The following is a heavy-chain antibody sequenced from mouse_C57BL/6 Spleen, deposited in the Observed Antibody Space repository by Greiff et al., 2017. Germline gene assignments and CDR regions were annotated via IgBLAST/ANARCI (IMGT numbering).Heavy chain of an antibody. CDR1: GFTFSDYY. CDR3: ARHYDYGNPWFAY. CDR2: ISYGGGST. D-gene: IGHD2-1*01. J-gene: IGHJ3*01. V-gene: IGHV5-12*01. Sequence: EVQLVESGGGLVQPGGSLKLSCAASGFTFSDYYMYWVRQTPEKRLEWVAYISYGGGSTYYPDTVKGRFTISRDNAKNTLYLQMSRLKSEDTAMYYCARHYDYGNPWFAYWGQGTLVTVSA.